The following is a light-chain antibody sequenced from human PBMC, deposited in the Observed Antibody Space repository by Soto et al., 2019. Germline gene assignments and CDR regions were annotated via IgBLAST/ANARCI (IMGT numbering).Light chain of an antibody. CDR3: QQYDNIILS. CDR2: GAS. CDR1: QYIGNY. Sequence: IRLTQSPTSLSASVGDRVTITCQASQYIGNYLNWYQQKPGEAPRLLISGASNFEPGVPSRFSGGGSGADFTFIISILQPEDVATYSCQQYDNIILSFGGGTKVEIK. J-gene: IGKJ4*01. V-gene: IGKV1-33*01.